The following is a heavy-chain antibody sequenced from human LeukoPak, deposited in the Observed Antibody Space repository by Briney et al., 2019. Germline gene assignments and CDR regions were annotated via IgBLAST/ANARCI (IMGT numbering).Heavy chain of an antibody. CDR3: AKGELGYCSSTSCQPFDY. Sequence: PGGSLRLSCAASGFTFSSYSMNWVRQAPGKGLEWVSYISSSSSTIYYADSVRGRFTISRDNSKNTLYLQMNSLRAEDTAVYYCAKGELGYCSSTSCQPFDYWGQGTLVTVSS. CDR1: GFTFSSYS. J-gene: IGHJ4*02. V-gene: IGHV3-48*01. D-gene: IGHD2-2*01. CDR2: ISSSSSTI.